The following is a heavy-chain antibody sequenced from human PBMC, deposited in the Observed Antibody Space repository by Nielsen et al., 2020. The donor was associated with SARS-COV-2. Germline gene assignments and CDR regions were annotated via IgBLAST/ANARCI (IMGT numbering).Heavy chain of an antibody. D-gene: IGHD3-3*01. CDR2: FSSSSSYV. Sequence: WIRRPPGKGLEWVSSFSSSSSYVFYADSVKGRFTISRDNAKNSLYLQMNSLRAEDTAVYYCVRSITIFGVVIAYYYYGMDVWGQGTTVTVSS. J-gene: IGHJ6*02. CDR3: VRSITIFGVVIAYYYYGMDV. V-gene: IGHV3-21*01.